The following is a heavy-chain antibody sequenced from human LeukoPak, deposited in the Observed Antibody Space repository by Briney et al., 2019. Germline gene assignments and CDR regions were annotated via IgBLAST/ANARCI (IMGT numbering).Heavy chain of an antibody. CDR3: ALEARVKYYFDY. CDR2: INHSGST. CDR1: GRSFSGYY. V-gene: IGHV4-34*01. D-gene: IGHD2-21*01. Sequence: PSETLSLTCAVYGRSFSGYYWSWIRQPPGKGLEWIGEINHSGSTNYNPSLKSRVTISVDTSKNQFSLKLSSVTAADTAVYYCALEARVKYYFDYWGQGTLVTVSS. J-gene: IGHJ4*02.